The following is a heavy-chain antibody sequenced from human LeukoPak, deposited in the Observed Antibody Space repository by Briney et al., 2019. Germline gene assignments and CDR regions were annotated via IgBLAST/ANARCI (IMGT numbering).Heavy chain of an antibody. CDR2: ISYDGSNK. Sequence: PGRSLRRSCAASGFTFSSYGMHWVRQAPGKGLEWVAVISYDGSNKYYADSVKGRFTISRDNSKNTLYLQMNSLRAEDTAVYYCLYSSSSGDYWGQGTLVTVSS. CDR3: LYSSSSGDY. J-gene: IGHJ4*02. V-gene: IGHV3-30*03. CDR1: GFTFSSYG. D-gene: IGHD6-13*01.